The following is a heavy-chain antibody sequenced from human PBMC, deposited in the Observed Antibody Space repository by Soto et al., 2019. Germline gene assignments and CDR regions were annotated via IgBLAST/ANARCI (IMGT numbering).Heavy chain of an antibody. Sequence: GGSLRLSCAASGFTFRNFEMNWVRQVPGKGLEWISYISSSGSKRYYADSVKGRFIVSRDNSNDLLFLEMNSLRDEDTGVYYCARDSIAAPNWFDPWGQGTLVTVSS. CDR1: GFTFRNFE. J-gene: IGHJ5*02. D-gene: IGHD6-6*01. CDR2: ISSSGSKR. CDR3: ARDSIAAPNWFDP. V-gene: IGHV3-48*03.